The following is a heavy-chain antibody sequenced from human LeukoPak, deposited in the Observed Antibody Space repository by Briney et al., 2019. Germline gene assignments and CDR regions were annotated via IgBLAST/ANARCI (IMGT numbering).Heavy chain of an antibody. CDR3: ATDCSGNRCYSL. CDR1: GFSFNEYA. CDR2: ISGDGRST. V-gene: IGHV3-43*02. J-gene: IGHJ4*02. D-gene: IGHD2-2*01. Sequence: PGGSLRLSCAVSGFSFNEYAMNWVRQAPGKGLEWVSFISGDGRSTYYADSVKGRFTISRDNRRNSLYLQMNSLRLGDTALYYCATDCSGNRCYSLWGPGTLVTVSS.